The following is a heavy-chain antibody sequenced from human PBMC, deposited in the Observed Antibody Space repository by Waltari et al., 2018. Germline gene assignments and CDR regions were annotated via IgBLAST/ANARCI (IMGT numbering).Heavy chain of an antibody. CDR1: GGSISSSSYY. CDR2: IYYSGST. V-gene: IGHV4-39*01. J-gene: IGHJ4*02. Sequence: QLQLQESGPGLVKPSETLSLTCTVSGGSISSSSYYWGWIRQPPGKGLEWIGSIYYSGSTYYNPSLKSRVTISVDTSKNQFSLKLSSVTAADTAVYYCARPTATLYYFDYWGQGTLVTISS. CDR3: ARPTATLYYFDY. D-gene: IGHD4-4*01.